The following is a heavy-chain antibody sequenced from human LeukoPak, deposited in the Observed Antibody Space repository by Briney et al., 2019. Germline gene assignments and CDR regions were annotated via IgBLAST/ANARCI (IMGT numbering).Heavy chain of an antibody. CDR3: ARENIAGAVD. Sequence: ASVTVSCKSSVYTFTSYDIHWVRQATGQGLEWMGWMNPNSGNTGYAQKFQGRVTMTRNTSISTAYMELSSLRSEDTAVYYCARENIAGAVDWGGEPRVTAAS. V-gene: IGHV1-8*01. CDR1: VYTFTSYD. D-gene: IGHD1-26*01. J-gene: IGHJ4*02. CDR2: MNPNSGNT.